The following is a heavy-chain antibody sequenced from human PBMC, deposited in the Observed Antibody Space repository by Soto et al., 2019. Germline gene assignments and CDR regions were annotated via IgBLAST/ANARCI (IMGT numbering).Heavy chain of an antibody. CDR1: GGXISSYY. CDR2: IYYSGST. CDR3: ARGLTGTTLDY. J-gene: IGHJ4*02. V-gene: IGHV4-59*01. D-gene: IGHD1-7*01. Sequence: PSETLSLTCTVSGGXISSYYWSWIRQPPGKGLEWIGYIYYSGSTNYNPSLKSRVTISVDTSKNQFSLKLSSVTAADTAVYYCARGLTGTTLDYWGQGTLVTLSS.